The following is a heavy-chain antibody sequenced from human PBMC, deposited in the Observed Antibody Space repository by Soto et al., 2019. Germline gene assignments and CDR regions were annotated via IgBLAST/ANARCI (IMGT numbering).Heavy chain of an antibody. CDR1: GYTFTSYG. J-gene: IGHJ4*02. Sequence: QVQLVQSGAEVKKPGASVKVSCKASGYTFTSYGINWVRQAPGPGLEWMGWISAYNGNTTYAQKLQGRVTMTTDTSTSTAYMELRSLRSDDTAVYYCARNTRWQQLVEFDYWGQGTLVTVSS. CDR3: ARNTRWQQLVEFDY. V-gene: IGHV1-18*01. CDR2: ISAYNGNT. D-gene: IGHD6-13*01.